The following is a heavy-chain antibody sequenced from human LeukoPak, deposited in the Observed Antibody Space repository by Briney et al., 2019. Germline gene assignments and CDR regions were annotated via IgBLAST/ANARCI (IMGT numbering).Heavy chain of an antibody. CDR3: ARGRFRPGGWFDP. Sequence: PSETLSLTCAVYGGSFSGYYWSWIRQPPGKGLEWIGEINHSGSTNYNPSLKSRVTISVDTSKNQFSLKLSSVTAADTAVYYCARGRFRPGGWFDPWGQGTLVTVSS. J-gene: IGHJ5*02. CDR1: GGSFSGYY. D-gene: IGHD2-21*01. V-gene: IGHV4-34*01. CDR2: INHSGST.